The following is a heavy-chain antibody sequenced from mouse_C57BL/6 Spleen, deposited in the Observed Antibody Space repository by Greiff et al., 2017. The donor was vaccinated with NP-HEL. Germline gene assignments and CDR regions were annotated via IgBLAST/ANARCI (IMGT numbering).Heavy chain of an antibody. D-gene: IGHD1-1*01. CDR1: GYTFTDYY. V-gene: IGHV1-26*01. J-gene: IGHJ4*01. Sequence: EVQLQQSGPELVKPGASVKISCKASGYTFTDYYMNWVKQSHGKSLEWIGDINPNTGGTSYNQKFKGKATLTVDKSSSPAYMELRSLTSEDSAVYYCARGHYGSSVYAMDYWGQGTSVTVSS. CDR3: ARGHYGSSVYAMDY. CDR2: INPNTGGT.